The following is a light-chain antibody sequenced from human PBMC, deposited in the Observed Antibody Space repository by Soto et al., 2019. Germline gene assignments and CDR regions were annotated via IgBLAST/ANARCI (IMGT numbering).Light chain of an antibody. V-gene: IGKV1-27*01. CDR2: AAS. CDR1: QDIRNC. J-gene: IGKJ3*01. Sequence: DIQRTQSPTSLSASVRDRVTITCRASQDIRNCVAWYQQKPGKAPKLLIYAASTLQSGVPSRFSGSGSGTDFTLTINSLQPEDVATYSCQKYSSVPVFGPGTKVEIK. CDR3: QKYSSVPV.